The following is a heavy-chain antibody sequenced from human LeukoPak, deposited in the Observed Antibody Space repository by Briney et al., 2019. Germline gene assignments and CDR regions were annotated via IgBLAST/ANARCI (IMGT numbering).Heavy chain of an antibody. V-gene: IGHV4-39*01. CDR2: IYYSGST. Sequence: SSETLSVTLSGSVGPIYSIRYQRGWIRQPPGQGLEWIGSIYYSGSTYYNPSLKSRVTISVGTSNNQFPLKLSSVTAADAAVYYSATQCYSSWDHRHYNYYINSWGKGTMVTVSS. D-gene: IGHD6-6*01. CDR1: VGPIYSIRYQ. CDR3: ATQCYSSWDHRHYNYYINS. J-gene: IGHJ4*02.